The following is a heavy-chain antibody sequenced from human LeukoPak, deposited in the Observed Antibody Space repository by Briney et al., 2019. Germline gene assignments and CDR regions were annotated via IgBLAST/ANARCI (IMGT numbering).Heavy chain of an antibody. J-gene: IGHJ3*02. CDR3: ARGDDTVARGVDDAFDI. CDR1: GYTFTSYD. CDR2: MNPNSGNT. Sequence: ASVKVSCKASGYTFTSYDINWVRQATGQGLEWMGWMNPNSGNTGYAQKFQGRVTMTRNTSISTAYMELSSLRSEDTAVYYCARGDDTVARGVDDAFDIWGHGTMVTVS. V-gene: IGHV1-8*01. D-gene: IGHD3-10*01.